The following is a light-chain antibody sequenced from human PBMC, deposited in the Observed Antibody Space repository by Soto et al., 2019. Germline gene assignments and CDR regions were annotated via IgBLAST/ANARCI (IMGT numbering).Light chain of an antibody. CDR1: SSNIGNNY. Sequence: QSVLTQPPSVPAAPGQEVTISCSGSSSNIGNNYVSWYQQLPGTAPKLLIYDNNKRPSGIPDRFSGSKSGTSATLGITGLQTGHEADYYCGTWDSSLSAVVFGGGTKLTVL. V-gene: IGLV1-51*01. CDR2: DNN. CDR3: GTWDSSLSAVV. J-gene: IGLJ2*01.